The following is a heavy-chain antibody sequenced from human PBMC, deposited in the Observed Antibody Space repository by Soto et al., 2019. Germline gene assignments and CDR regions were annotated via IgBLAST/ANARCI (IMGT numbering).Heavy chain of an antibody. V-gene: IGHV1-18*01. J-gene: IGHJ6*02. CDR3: AMVDVYVTPSPQDV. Sequence: QVQLVQSGAEVKNPGASVKVSCKASGYTFTRYGIGWARQAPGQGLEWMGWINTYNGNTNYAQNDQGRVTLXTXTXXSTAYMELRSLRSNDTAIYYCAMVDVYVTPSPQDVWGQGTTVIVSS. D-gene: IGHD3-16*01. CDR2: INTYNGNT. CDR1: GYTFTRYG.